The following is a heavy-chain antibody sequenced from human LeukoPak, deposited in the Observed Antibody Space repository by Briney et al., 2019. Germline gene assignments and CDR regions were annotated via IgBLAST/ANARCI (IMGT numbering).Heavy chain of an antibody. Sequence: SETLSLTCTVSGGSINSVSYYWRWIRQPAGKGLEWIGRIYTSGSTNYNPSLKSRLTISVDTSKNQFSLKLTSVTAADTAVYYCARADFWSGYFDYWGQGTLVTVSS. CDR1: GGSINSVSYY. CDR2: IYTSGST. D-gene: IGHD3-3*01. J-gene: IGHJ4*02. CDR3: ARADFWSGYFDY. V-gene: IGHV4-61*02.